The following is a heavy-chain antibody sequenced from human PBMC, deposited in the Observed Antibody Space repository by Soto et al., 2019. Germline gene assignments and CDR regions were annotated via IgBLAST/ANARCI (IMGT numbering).Heavy chain of an antibody. CDR2: IYHSGST. Sequence: TLSLTCAVSGGSISSGGYSWSWIRQPPGKGLEWIGYIYHSGSTYYNPSLKSRVTISVDRSKNQFSLKLSSVTAADTAVYYCARGGNYGDYAFYWGQGTLVTVSS. J-gene: IGHJ4*02. V-gene: IGHV4-30-2*01. CDR3: ARGGNYGDYAFY. D-gene: IGHD4-17*01. CDR1: GGSISSGGYS.